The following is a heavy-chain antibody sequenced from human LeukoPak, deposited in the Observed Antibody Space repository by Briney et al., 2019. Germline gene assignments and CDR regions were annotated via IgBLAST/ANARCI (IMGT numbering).Heavy chain of an antibody. Sequence: SDTLSLTCAVSGYSISSSNWWGWSRQPPGKGLEWIGYIYYSGSIYYNPSLKSRVTMSVDTSKNQFSLKLSSVTAVDTAVYYCARWAATSSFAFDIWGQGTMVTVSS. CDR1: GYSISSSNW. V-gene: IGHV4-28*05. CDR2: IYYSGSI. J-gene: IGHJ3*02. D-gene: IGHD2-15*01. CDR3: ARWAATSSFAFDI.